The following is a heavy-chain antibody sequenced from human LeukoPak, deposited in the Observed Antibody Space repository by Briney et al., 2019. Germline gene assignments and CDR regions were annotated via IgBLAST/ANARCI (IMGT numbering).Heavy chain of an antibody. V-gene: IGHV1-3*01. D-gene: IGHD4-23*01. CDR3: ARETLGGRGYYYYGMDV. CDR2: INAGNGNT. J-gene: IGHJ6*02. CDR1: GYTFTSYA. Sequence: ASVKVSCKASGYTFTSYAMHWVRQAPGQRLEWMGWINAGNGNTKYSQKFQGRVTITRDTSASTAYMELSSLRSEDTAVYYCARETLGGRGYYYYGMDVWGQGTTVTVSS.